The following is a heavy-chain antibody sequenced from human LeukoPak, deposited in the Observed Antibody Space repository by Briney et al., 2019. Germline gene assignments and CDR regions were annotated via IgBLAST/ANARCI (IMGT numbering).Heavy chain of an antibody. J-gene: IGHJ5*02. CDR1: GGFISTYW. CDR3: AEAGNYRQMNYLDP. CDR2: IYYSGST. D-gene: IGHD4-11*01. Sequence: SETLSLTCTVSGGFISTYWSNWIRQPPGKGPEWIGKIYYSGSTAYNPSLKSRVTMSVDTTNNQFSLRLTSVTAADTAVYFCAEAGNYRQMNYLDPWGQGALVTVSS. V-gene: IGHV4-59*12.